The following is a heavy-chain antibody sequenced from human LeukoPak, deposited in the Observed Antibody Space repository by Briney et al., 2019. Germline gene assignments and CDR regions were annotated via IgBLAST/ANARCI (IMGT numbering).Heavy chain of an antibody. CDR2: IYHTGRT. J-gene: IGHJ4*02. D-gene: IGHD5-12*01. CDR1: HYSISSPYF. Sequence: SETLSLTCAVSHYSISSPYFWGWIRQPPGKGLEWIGSIYHTGRTNYNPSINSRVTMSLDTSENQFSLNLNSVTAADTAVYHCARVYSGSTWYYFDYWGQGILVTVSS. V-gene: IGHV4-38-2*01. CDR3: ARVYSGSTWYYFDY.